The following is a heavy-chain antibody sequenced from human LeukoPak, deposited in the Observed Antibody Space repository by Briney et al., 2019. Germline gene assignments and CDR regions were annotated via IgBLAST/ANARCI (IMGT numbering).Heavy chain of an antibody. CDR2: MFYSGNT. Sequence: PSETLSLTCTVSGAPITSYHWSWIRQPAGRGLEWIGRMFYSGNTDYNPSLKSRVTISVDTSKNQFSLKLSSVTAADTAVYYCARSLAYCGGDCYDYWGQGTLVTVSS. V-gene: IGHV4-4*07. CDR3: ARSLAYCGGDCYDY. D-gene: IGHD2-21*02. J-gene: IGHJ4*02. CDR1: GAPITSYH.